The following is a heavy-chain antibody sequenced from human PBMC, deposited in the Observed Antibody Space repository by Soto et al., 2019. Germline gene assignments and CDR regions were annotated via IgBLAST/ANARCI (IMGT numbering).Heavy chain of an antibody. J-gene: IGHJ1*01. Sequence: ASVKVSCKASGGTFSSYTISWVRQAPGQGLEWMGRIIPILGIANYAQKFQSRVTITADKSTSTAYMELSSLRSEDTAVYYCAADSTYYYDSSGLRPFQHWGQGTLVTVSS. CDR1: GGTFSSYT. V-gene: IGHV1-69*02. D-gene: IGHD3-22*01. CDR2: IIPILGIA. CDR3: AADSTYYYDSSGLRPFQH.